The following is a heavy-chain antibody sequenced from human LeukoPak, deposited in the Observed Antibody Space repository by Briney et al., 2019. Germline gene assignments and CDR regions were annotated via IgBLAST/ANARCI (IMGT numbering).Heavy chain of an antibody. Sequence: ASVKVSCKASAYTFTSYGISWVRHAPGQGLEWMGWISAYNGNTNYAQKLQGRATMTTDTITSTAYMELRSLRSDDTAVYYCAREPNSSGYPLDYWGQGTLVTVSS. CDR1: AYTFTSYG. V-gene: IGHV1-18*01. D-gene: IGHD3-22*01. CDR2: ISAYNGNT. CDR3: AREPNSSGYPLDY. J-gene: IGHJ4*02.